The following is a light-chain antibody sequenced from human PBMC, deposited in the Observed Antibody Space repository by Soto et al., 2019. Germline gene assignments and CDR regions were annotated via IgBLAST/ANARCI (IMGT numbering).Light chain of an antibody. Sequence: DIQLTQSPSFLSASVGDRVTITCRASQGTSSYLAWFQQKPGRAPKLLIYGASTLQSGVPARFSGSGSGTDFTLTISNLQPEDFVTYYCQQLNAYPLTFGQGTRLEI. CDR3: QQLNAYPLT. CDR1: QGTSSY. V-gene: IGKV1-9*01. CDR2: GAS. J-gene: IGKJ5*01.